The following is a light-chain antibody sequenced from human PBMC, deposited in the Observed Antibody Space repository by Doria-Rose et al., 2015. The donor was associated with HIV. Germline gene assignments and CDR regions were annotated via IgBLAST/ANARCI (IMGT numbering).Light chain of an antibody. J-gene: IGKJ2*02. CDR2: KAS. Sequence: DIRLTQSPSTLSASVGDSVTITCRASQSITRWLAWYQQKPGKALKLPIYKASLLESGVPSRFSGSGSGTEFTLTISSLQPDDFATYYCQQYNSYSPWTFGPGTKLKIK. CDR1: QSITRW. V-gene: IGKV1-5*03. CDR3: QQYNSYSPWT.